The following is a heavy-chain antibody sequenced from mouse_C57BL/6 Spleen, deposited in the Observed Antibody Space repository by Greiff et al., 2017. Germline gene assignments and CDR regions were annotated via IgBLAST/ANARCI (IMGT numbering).Heavy chain of an antibody. J-gene: IGHJ1*03. CDR2: IYPGSGNT. CDR3: AREAYYSFDV. V-gene: IGHV1-66*01. CDR1: GYSFTSYY. D-gene: IGHD1-1*01. Sequence: QVQLQQSGPELVKPGASVKISCKASGYSFTSYYIHWVKQRPGQGLEWIGWIYPGSGNTKYNEKFKGKATLTADTSSSTAYMQLSSLTSEDSAVYYCAREAYYSFDVWGTGTTVTVSS.